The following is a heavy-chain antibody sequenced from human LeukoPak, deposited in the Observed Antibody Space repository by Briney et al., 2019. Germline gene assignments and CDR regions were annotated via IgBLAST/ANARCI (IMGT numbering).Heavy chain of an antibody. J-gene: IGHJ4*02. Sequence: PSETLSLTCTVSGGSISSYYWSWIRQPPGKGLEWIGYIYYSGSINYNPSLKSRVTISVDTSKNQFSLKLSSVTAADTAVYYCASSLCSGGSCGFDYWGQGTLVTVSS. CDR1: GGSISSYY. CDR3: ASSLCSGGSCGFDY. D-gene: IGHD2-15*01. V-gene: IGHV4-59*01. CDR2: IYYSGSI.